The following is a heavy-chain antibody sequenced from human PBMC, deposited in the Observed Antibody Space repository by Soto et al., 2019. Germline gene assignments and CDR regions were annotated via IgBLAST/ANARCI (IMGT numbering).Heavy chain of an antibody. V-gene: IGHV3-33*01. CDR1: GFTFSSYG. CDR2: IWYDGSNK. D-gene: IGHD6-19*01. J-gene: IGHJ6*02. Sequence: GGSLRLSCAASGFTFSSYGMHWVRQAPGKGLEWVAVIWYDGSNKYYADSVKGRFTISRDNSKNTLYLQMNSLRAEDTAVYYCARSSGWLYGMDVWGQGTTVTVSS. CDR3: ARSSGWLYGMDV.